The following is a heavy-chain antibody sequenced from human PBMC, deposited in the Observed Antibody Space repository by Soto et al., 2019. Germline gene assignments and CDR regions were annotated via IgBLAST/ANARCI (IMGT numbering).Heavy chain of an antibody. D-gene: IGHD2-15*01. CDR2: INHSGST. CDR3: ARGWAAGNCSGGSCQANYFDY. J-gene: IGHJ4*02. V-gene: IGHV4-34*01. CDR1: GGSFSGYY. Sequence: SETLSLTCAVYGGSFSGYYWSWIRQPPGKGLEWIGEINHSGSTNYNPSLKSRVTISVDTSKNQFSLKLSSVTAADTAVYYCARGWAAGNCSGGSCQANYFDYWGQGTLVTVSS.